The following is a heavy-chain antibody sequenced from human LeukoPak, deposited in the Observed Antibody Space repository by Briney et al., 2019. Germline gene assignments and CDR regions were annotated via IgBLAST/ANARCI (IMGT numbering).Heavy chain of an antibody. CDR1: GDSVSSNNGA. J-gene: IGHJ4*02. CDR3: ARDVGTTGWHTYDF. D-gene: IGHD3-9*01. V-gene: IGHV6-1*01. CDR2: TYYRSKWYN. Sequence: SQTLSLTYAISGDSVSSNNGAWNWIRQSPSRGLEWLGRTYYRSKWYNDYAGSLMSRITISPDTSKNQFSLQVYSVTPEHTAVYYCARDVGTTGWHTYDFWGQGTLVTVSS.